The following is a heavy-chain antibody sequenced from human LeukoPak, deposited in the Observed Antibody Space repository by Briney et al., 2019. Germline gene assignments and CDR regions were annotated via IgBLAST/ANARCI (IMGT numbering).Heavy chain of an antibody. CDR2: ISHDERTK. Sequence: PGGSLRLSCVASGFNFDNYAMHWVRQPLGKGLEWVAVISHDERTKYYADSMKGRITISRDNSKNTVFLQMNNLRTEDTAVYYCARDREWEPMGGAFDIWGQGTMVTVSS. J-gene: IGHJ3*02. CDR3: ARDREWEPMGGAFDI. V-gene: IGHV3-30*04. CDR1: GFNFDNYA. D-gene: IGHD1-26*01.